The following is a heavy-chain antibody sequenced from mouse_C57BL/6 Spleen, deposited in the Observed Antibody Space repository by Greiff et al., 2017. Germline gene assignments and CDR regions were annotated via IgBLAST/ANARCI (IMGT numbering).Heavy chain of an antibody. Sequence: VQLQQSGPELVKPGASVKISCKASGYTFTDYYMNWVKQSHGKSLEWIGDINPNNGGTSYNQKFKGKATLTVDKSASTAYMELRSLTSEDSAVYYCAREGPGKYYFDYWGQGTTLTVSS. CDR3: AREGPGKYYFDY. D-gene: IGHD2-1*01. CDR1: GYTFTDYY. CDR2: INPNNGGT. V-gene: IGHV1-26*01. J-gene: IGHJ2*01.